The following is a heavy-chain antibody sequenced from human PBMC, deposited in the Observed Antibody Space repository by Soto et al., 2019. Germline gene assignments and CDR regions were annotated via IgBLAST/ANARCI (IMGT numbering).Heavy chain of an antibody. Sequence: SETLSLTCAVYGGSFSGYYWSWIRQPPGKGLEWIGEINHSGSTNYNPSLKSRVTISVDTSKNQFSLKLSSVTAADTAVYYCARDRGAYGDDGIDYYYGMDVWGQGTTVTVSS. D-gene: IGHD4-17*01. CDR2: INHSGST. V-gene: IGHV4-34*01. CDR1: GGSFSGYY. J-gene: IGHJ6*02. CDR3: ARDRGAYGDDGIDYYYGMDV.